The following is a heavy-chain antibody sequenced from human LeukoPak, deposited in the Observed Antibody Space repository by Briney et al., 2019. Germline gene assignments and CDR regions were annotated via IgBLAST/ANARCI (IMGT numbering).Heavy chain of an antibody. D-gene: IGHD3-22*01. V-gene: IGHV3-23*01. CDR1: GFTFSSYA. CDR3: AKAGYYDSSGYYLYPESYYFDY. J-gene: IGHJ4*02. CDR2: ISGSGGST. Sequence: GGSLRLSCAASGFTFSSYAMSWVRQAPGKGLEWVSAISGSGGSTYYADSVKGRFTISRDNSKNTLYLQMNSLRAEDTAVYYCAKAGYYDSSGYYLYPESYYFDYWGQGTLVTVSS.